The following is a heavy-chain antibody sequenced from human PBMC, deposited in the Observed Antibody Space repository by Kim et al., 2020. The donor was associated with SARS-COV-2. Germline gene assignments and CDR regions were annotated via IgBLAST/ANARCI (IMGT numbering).Heavy chain of an antibody. V-gene: IGHV3-9*01. Sequence: GGSLRLSCAASGFTFGDFAMHWVRQVPGKGLEWVSGFSWNSGVIGYADSVKGRFTISRHNAENSLYLQMNSLRAEDTAFYYCAKDLVSSSFRAFHIWGQGTMVTVSS. D-gene: IGHD6-6*01. J-gene: IGHJ3*02. CDR3: AKDLVSSSFRAFHI. CDR1: GFTFGDFA. CDR2: FSWNSGVI.